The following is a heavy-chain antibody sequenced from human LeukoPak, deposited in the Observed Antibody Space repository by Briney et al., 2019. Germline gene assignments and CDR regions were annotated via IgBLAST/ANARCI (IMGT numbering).Heavy chain of an antibody. CDR3: ARGDTAMAHFDY. D-gene: IGHD5-18*01. J-gene: IGHJ4*02. CDR2: IYYSGST. CDR1: GYSISSGYY. Sequence: PSETLSLTCTVSGYSISSGYYWGWIRQPPGKGLEWIGYIYYSGSTNYNPSLKSRVTISVDTSKNQFSLKLSSVTAADTAVYYCARGDTAMAHFDYWGQGTLVTVSS. V-gene: IGHV4-38-2*02.